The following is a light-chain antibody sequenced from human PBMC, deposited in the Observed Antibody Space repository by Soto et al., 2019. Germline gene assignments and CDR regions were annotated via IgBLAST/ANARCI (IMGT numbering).Light chain of an antibody. CDR3: CSYAGTLYV. J-gene: IGLJ1*01. V-gene: IGLV2-23*02. Sequence: QSVLTQPASVSGSPGQSITISCTGTSSDVGSYNLVSWYQQHPGKAPKLMIYEVSKRPSGVSNRFSGSKSGNTASLTLSGPQAGDEANYYCCSYAGTLYVFGTGTKDTAL. CDR1: SSDVGSYNL. CDR2: EVS.